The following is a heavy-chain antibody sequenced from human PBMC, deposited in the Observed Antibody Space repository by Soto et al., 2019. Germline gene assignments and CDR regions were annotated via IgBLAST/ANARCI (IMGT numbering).Heavy chain of an antibody. J-gene: IGHJ4*02. CDR1: GGSISSGGYY. Sequence: SETLSLTCTVSGGSISSGGYYWSWIRQHPGKGLEWIGYIYYSGSTYYNPSLKSRVTISVDTSKNQFSLKLSSVTAADTAVYYCARGVPGYEGPDYWGQGTLVTVSS. V-gene: IGHV4-31*03. CDR3: ARGVPGYEGPDY. CDR2: IYYSGST. D-gene: IGHD5-12*01.